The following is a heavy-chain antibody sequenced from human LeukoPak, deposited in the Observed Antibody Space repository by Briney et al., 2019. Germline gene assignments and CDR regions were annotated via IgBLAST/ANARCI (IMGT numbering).Heavy chain of an antibody. CDR2: MDPSDSDT. Sequence: GESLKISCKGSGYSFTTYWIGWVRQMPGKGLEWMGLMDPSDSDTRYGPSFQGQVTISADKSISTAYLQWSSLKASDTAMYYCARADRGVHDYWGQGTLVTVSA. CDR1: GYSFTTYW. V-gene: IGHV5-51*01. D-gene: IGHD3-10*01. CDR3: ARADRGVHDY. J-gene: IGHJ4*02.